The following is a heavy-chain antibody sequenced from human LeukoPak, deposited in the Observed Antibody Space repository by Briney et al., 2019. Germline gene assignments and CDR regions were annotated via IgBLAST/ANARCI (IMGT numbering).Heavy chain of an antibody. CDR1: GFVFSTHS. D-gene: IGHD4-23*01. V-gene: IGHV3-21*01. CDR2: ISSSNGDI. CDR3: VRDADGGDSWFDS. Sequence: GGSLRLSCAASGFVFSTHSMNWVRQAPGKGLEWVSWISSSNGDIYYADSVRGRFTISRDDAKKSLYLQMNSLRAEDTAVYYCVRDADGGDSWFDSWGQGTLVTVSS. J-gene: IGHJ5*01.